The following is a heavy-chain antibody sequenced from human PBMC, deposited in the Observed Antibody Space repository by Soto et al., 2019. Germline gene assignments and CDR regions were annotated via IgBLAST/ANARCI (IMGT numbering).Heavy chain of an antibody. CDR1: GYIFTGYY. V-gene: IGHV1-2*02. J-gene: IGHJ6*02. D-gene: IGHD5-12*01. CDR2: INPNSGGT. Sequence: GASVKVSCKASGYIFTGYYMHWVRQAPGQGLEWMGWINPNSGGTNYAQKFQGRVTMTRDTSISTAYMELSRLRSDDTAVYYCARVEMATTTYYYYYYGMDVWGQGTTVTVSS. CDR3: ARVEMATTTYYYYYYGMDV.